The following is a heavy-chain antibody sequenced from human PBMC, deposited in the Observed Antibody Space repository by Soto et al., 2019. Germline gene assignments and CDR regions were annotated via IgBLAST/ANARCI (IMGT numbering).Heavy chain of an antibody. CDR1: GFTFSSYW. CDR2: INSDGSST. Sequence: EVQLVESGGGFVQPGGSLRLSCAASGFTFSSYWMHWVRQAPGKGLVWVSRINSDGSSTSYAGSVKGRFTISRDNAKNTLYLQLNSLRAADTAVYYCSRIAVAETFTISWGEGPLVT. J-gene: IGHJ5*02. V-gene: IGHV3-74*02. D-gene: IGHD6-19*01. CDR3: SRIAVAETFTIS.